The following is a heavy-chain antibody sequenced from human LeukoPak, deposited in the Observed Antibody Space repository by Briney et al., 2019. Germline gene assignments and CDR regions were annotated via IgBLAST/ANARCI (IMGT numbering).Heavy chain of an antibody. CDR2: IFYSGST. V-gene: IGHV4-61*05. CDR1: GGSISSSSYY. Sequence: SETLSLTCTVSGGSISSSSYYWGWIRQPPGKGLEWIGYIFYSGSTNYNPSLKSRVTISVDTSKNQFSLKLSSVTAADTAVYYCARQARWYDAFDIWGQGTMVTVSS. CDR3: ARQARWYDAFDI. J-gene: IGHJ3*02. D-gene: IGHD4-23*01.